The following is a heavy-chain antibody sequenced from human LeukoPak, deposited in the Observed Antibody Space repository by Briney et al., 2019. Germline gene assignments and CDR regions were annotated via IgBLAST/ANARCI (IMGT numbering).Heavy chain of an antibody. Sequence: SETLSLTCTVSGGSISSYYWSWIRQPTGKGLEWIGYIYYSGSTNYHPSLKSRVTISVDTSKNKFSLQLSSVTAADTAVYYCARDGSGSSGWYNFDYWGQGTLVTVSS. CDR2: IYYSGST. CDR1: GGSISSYY. J-gene: IGHJ4*02. D-gene: IGHD6-19*01. CDR3: ARDGSGSSGWYNFDY. V-gene: IGHV4-59*01.